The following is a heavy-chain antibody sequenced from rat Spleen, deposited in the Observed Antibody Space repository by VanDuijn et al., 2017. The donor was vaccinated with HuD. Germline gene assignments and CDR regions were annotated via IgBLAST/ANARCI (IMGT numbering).Heavy chain of an antibody. J-gene: IGHJ4*01. CDR3: ARHNSGYGVMDA. CDR1: GFTFSNYY. CDR2: ISTGGGST. Sequence: EVQLVESGGGLVQPGRSLKLSCAASGFTFSNYYMAWVRQAPTTGLEWVAYISTGGGSTYYRDSVKGRFTISRDKAKSPLYLQMDSLRSEDTATYYCARHNSGYGVMDAWGQGASVTVSS. D-gene: IGHD4-3*01. V-gene: IGHV5S23*01.